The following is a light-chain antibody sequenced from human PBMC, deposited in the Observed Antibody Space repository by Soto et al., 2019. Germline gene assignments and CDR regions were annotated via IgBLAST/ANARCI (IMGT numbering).Light chain of an antibody. CDR1: QGISSY. J-gene: IGKJ2*01. Sequence: DIQLSQSPSFLSASVGDRVTITCRASQGISSYLAWYQQKPGKAPKLLIYPASTLQSGVPSRFSGSGSGTEFTLTISSLQPEDFATYYCQQLNSYPPYTFGQGTKLEIK. CDR2: PAS. CDR3: QQLNSYPPYT. V-gene: IGKV1-9*01.